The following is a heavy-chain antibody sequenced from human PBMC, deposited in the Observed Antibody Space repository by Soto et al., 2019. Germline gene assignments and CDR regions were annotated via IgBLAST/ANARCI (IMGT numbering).Heavy chain of an antibody. D-gene: IGHD3-16*01. J-gene: IGHJ3*01. CDR2: VSGDGRDI. V-gene: IGHV3-33*01. Sequence: QVQLVQSGGGAVLPGNSLRLSCAASGFPFSWARMHWLHQTPGKGLEWVAVVSGDGRDIDYAESVRGRFSISRDNPKSTLYLQMNILGVEDTAIYYCARGLNKAAGGAFDVWGQGTQVIISS. CDR1: GFPFSWAR. CDR3: ARGLNKAAGGAFDV.